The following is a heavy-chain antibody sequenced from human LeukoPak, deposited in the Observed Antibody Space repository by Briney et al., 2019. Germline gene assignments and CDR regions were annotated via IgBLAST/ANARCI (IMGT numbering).Heavy chain of an antibody. D-gene: IGHD2-15*01. J-gene: IGHJ6*02. CDR3: ARDMTGRGCSGGSCYGYGLDV. CDR1: GFTFRSYS. CDR2: ITSSSSFI. Sequence: GGSLRLSCAVYGFTFRSYSMNWVRQAPGKGLEGVCSITSSSSFIYHAESVKGRFTISRDNAKNSLYLQMNGLRAEDTAVYYCARDMTGRGCSGGSCYGYGLDVWGQGTTVTVSS. V-gene: IGHV3-21*01.